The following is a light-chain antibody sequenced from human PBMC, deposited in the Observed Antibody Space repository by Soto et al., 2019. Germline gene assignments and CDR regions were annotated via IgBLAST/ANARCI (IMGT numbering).Light chain of an antibody. V-gene: IGKV3-20*01. CDR2: RAS. CDR1: QSVTSSY. Sequence: EIVLTQSPGTLSLYPGESATLSCRASQSVTSSYIAWYQQKPGQAPRLLIYRASTRATGIPDRFSGSGSGTDFTLIISRLEPEDFAVYHCQQYGSSPWTFGQGTKVDIK. J-gene: IGKJ1*01. CDR3: QQYGSSPWT.